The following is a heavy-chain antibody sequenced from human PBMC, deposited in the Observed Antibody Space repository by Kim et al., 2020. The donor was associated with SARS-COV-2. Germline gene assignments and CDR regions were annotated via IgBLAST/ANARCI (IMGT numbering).Heavy chain of an antibody. CDR2: ISGSGGST. Sequence: GGSLRLSCAASGFTFSSYAMSWVRQAPGKGLEWVSAISGSGGSTYYADSVKGRFTISRDNSKNTLYLQMNSLRAEDTAVYYCAKWMLDTMGVGDYGDLDYWGQGTLVTVSS. D-gene: IGHD4-17*01. J-gene: IGHJ4*02. CDR1: GFTFSSYA. V-gene: IGHV3-23*01. CDR3: AKWMLDTMGVGDYGDLDY.